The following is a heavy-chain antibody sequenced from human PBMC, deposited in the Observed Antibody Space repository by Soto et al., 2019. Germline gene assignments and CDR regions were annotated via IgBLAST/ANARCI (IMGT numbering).Heavy chain of an antibody. Sequence: PSETLSLTCAVSGDSISSSKWWSWVRQPPGKGLEWIGEIYHSGSTNYNPSLKSRVIISVDKSKNQFSLKLSSVTDADTAVYYCARLGGYCSGTNCYGYYGMDVWGQGTTVTVSS. J-gene: IGHJ6*02. CDR2: IYHSGST. CDR1: GDSISSSKW. D-gene: IGHD2-2*01. CDR3: ARLGGYCSGTNCYGYYGMDV. V-gene: IGHV4-4*02.